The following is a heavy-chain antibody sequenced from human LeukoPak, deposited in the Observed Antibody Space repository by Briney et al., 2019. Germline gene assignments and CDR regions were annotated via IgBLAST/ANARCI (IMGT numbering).Heavy chain of an antibody. Sequence: NSSGTLSLTCTVSGGSISSYYWSWIRQPPGKGLEWIGYKYNSGSTNYNPSLKSRVTISVDTSKNQFSLKLSSVTAADTAVYYCARGFRGYDSSGYYIGFDYWGQGTLATLSS. CDR3: ARGFRGYDSSGYYIGFDY. CDR1: GGSISSYY. V-gene: IGHV4-59*07. CDR2: KYNSGST. J-gene: IGHJ4*02. D-gene: IGHD3-22*01.